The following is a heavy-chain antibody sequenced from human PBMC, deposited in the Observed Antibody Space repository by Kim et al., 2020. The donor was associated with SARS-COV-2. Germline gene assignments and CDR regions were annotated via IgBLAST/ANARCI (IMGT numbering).Heavy chain of an antibody. Sequence: SQTLSLTCAISGDSVSSNSAAWNWIRQSPSRGLEWLGRTYFRSKWYNDFAVSVTGRITIHPDTSKNQFSLQLNSVTPEDTAVYYCARDRLVAAGHNSYFDLWGRGTLVTVSS. CDR2: TYFRSKWYN. V-gene: IGHV6-1*01. J-gene: IGHJ2*01. CDR3: ARDRLVAAGHNSYFDL. CDR1: GDSVSSNSAA. D-gene: IGHD6-13*01.